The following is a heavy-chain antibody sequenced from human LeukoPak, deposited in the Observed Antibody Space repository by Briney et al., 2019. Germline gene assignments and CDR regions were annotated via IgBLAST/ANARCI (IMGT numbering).Heavy chain of an antibody. V-gene: IGHV3-74*01. CDR3: TRDASPGYFDL. J-gene: IGHJ2*01. CDR1: GFTFSSYW. D-gene: IGHD2-15*01. CDR2: ITNDGSAT. Sequence: GGSLRLSCAVSGFTFSSYWMHWVRQGPGKGLAWVSRITNDGSATDYADSVKGRFTIFRDNAENTLYLHMSSLRAEDTAVYYCTRDASPGYFDLWGRGTLVTVSS.